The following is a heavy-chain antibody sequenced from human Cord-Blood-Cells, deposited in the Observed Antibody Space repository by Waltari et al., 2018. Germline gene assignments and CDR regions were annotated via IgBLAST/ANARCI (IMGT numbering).Heavy chain of an antibody. D-gene: IGHD3-16*01. CDR1: GFTCSSSG. Sequence: QVQLVEAGGGVVRPVGSLRLPCSAHGFTCSSSGMPGVRQAPGKGLEWVAVIWYDGSNKYYADSVKGRFTISRDNSKNTLYLQMNSLRAEDTAVYYCARDGGNYFDYWGQGTLVTVSS. V-gene: IGHV3-33*01. J-gene: IGHJ4*02. CDR2: IWYDGSNK. CDR3: ARDGGNYFDY.